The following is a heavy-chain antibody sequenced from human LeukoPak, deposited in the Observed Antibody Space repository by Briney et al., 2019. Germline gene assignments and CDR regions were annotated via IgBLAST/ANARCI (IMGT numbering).Heavy chain of an antibody. V-gene: IGHV3-30*18. CDR3: AKDPSWELLFYFDY. CDR1: GFTFSSYG. D-gene: IGHD1-26*01. CDR2: ISYDGSNK. Sequence: PGRSLRLSCAASGFTFSSYGMHWARQAPGKGLEWVAVISYDGSNKYYADSVKGRFTISRDNSKNTLYLQMNSLRAEDTAVYYCAKDPSWELLFYFDYWGQGTLVTVSS. J-gene: IGHJ4*02.